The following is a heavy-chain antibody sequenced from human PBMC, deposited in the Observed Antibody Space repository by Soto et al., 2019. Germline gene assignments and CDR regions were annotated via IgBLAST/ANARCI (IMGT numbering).Heavy chain of an antibody. V-gene: IGHV3-33*01. J-gene: IGHJ6*02. CDR2: IWYDGSNK. CDR1: GFTFSSYG. Sequence: LRLSCAASGFTFSSYGMHWVRQAPGKGLEWVAVIWYDGSNKYYADSVKGRFTISRDNSKNTLYLQMNSLRAEDTAVYYCARDLVVVAAVYYYGMDVWGQGTTVTVSS. CDR3: ARDLVVVAAVYYYGMDV. D-gene: IGHD2-15*01.